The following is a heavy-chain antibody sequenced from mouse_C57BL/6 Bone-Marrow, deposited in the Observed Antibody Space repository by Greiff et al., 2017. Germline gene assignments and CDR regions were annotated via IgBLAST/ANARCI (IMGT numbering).Heavy chain of an antibody. J-gene: IGHJ4*01. V-gene: IGHV1-72*01. CDR1: GYTFTSYW. CDR3: ARSRWLLLNAMDY. Sequence: QVQLKQPGAELVKPGASVKLSCKASGYTFTSYWMHWVKQRPGLGLEWIGRIDPNSGGTKYNEKFKSKATLTVDTPSSTAYMQLSSLTSEDSAVYYCARSRWLLLNAMDYWGQGTSVTVSS. D-gene: IGHD2-3*01. CDR2: IDPNSGGT.